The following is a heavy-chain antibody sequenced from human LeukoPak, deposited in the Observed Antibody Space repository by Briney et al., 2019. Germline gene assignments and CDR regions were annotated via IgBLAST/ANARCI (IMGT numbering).Heavy chain of an antibody. V-gene: IGHV4-30-4*07. J-gene: IGHJ4*02. CDR2: LSYSGST. CDR3: ARGVGPTTAQSTFDY. D-gene: IGHD1-26*01. Sequence: SQTLSLTCAVSGVSMNSDGYFWNWIRQPPGKGLEWIGFLSYSGSTYFNPSLKSRISIFVDTSKNQFSLRLNSVTAADTAVYYCARGVGPTTAQSTFDYWGQGALVTVSS. CDR1: GVSMNSDGYF.